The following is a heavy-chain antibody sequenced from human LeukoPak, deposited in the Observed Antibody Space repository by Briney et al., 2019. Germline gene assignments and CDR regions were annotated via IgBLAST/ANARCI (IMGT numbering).Heavy chain of an antibody. Sequence: SETLSLTCTVSGVSISSSNSCWGWIRQPSGKGLEWIGSIYYSGNTYYNASLKSQVSISIDTSKNQFSLKLTSVTAADTAVYYCARQTGSGLFILPGGQGTLVTVSS. CDR1: GVSISSSNSC. CDR3: ARQTGSGLFILP. J-gene: IGHJ4*02. V-gene: IGHV4-39*01. CDR2: IYYSGNT. D-gene: IGHD3/OR15-3a*01.